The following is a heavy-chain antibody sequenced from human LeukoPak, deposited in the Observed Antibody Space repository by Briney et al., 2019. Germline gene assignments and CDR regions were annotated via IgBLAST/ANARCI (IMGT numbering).Heavy chain of an antibody. CDR2: IYYSGST. Sequence: SETLSLTCTVSGGSISTFYWNWIRQPPGKGLEWIGHIYYSGSTNYNPSLKSRVTMSVDTSKNQFSLKLSSVTAADTAVYYCVGAATLGGVFDYWGQGTLVTVSS. CDR1: GGSISTFY. CDR3: VGAATLGGVFDY. J-gene: IGHJ4*02. V-gene: IGHV4-59*12. D-gene: IGHD3-16*01.